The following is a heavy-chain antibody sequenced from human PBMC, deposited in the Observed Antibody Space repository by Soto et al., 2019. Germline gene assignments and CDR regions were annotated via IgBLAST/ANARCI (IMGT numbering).Heavy chain of an antibody. CDR3: ARQPGSSSSI. V-gene: IGHV3-21*01. D-gene: IGHD6-6*01. CDR2: ISSGSSYI. J-gene: IGHJ4*02. Sequence: GGSLRLSCAASGFIFSSYSMNWVRQAPGKGLEWVSSISSGSSYIYYADSVKGRFTISRDNAKNSLYLQMNSLRAEDTAVYYCARQPGSSSSIGGQGTLVTVSS. CDR1: GFIFSSYS.